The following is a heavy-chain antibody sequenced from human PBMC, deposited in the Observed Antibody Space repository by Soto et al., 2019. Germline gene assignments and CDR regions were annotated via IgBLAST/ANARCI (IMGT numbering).Heavy chain of an antibody. Sequence: PGESLKISCKGSGYSFTSYWISWVRQMPGKGLEWMGRIDPSDSYTNYSPSFQGHVTISADKSISTAYLQWSSLKASDTAMYYCASLYCSGGSCYTIDYYYYGMDVWGQGTTVTVSS. D-gene: IGHD2-15*01. CDR1: GYSFTSYW. CDR2: IDPSDSYT. V-gene: IGHV5-10-1*01. CDR3: ASLYCSGGSCYTIDYYYYGMDV. J-gene: IGHJ6*02.